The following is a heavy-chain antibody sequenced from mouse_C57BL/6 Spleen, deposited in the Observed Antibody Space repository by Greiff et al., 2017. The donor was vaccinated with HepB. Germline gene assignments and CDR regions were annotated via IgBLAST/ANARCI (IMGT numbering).Heavy chain of an antibody. J-gene: IGHJ3*01. CDR1: GYTFTSYW. V-gene: IGHV1-61*01. D-gene: IGHD1-1*01. CDR3: ARNYYGSSSWFAY. CDR2: IYPSDSET. Sequence: VQLQQSGAELVRPGSSVKLSCKASGYTFTSYWMDWVKQRPGQGLEWIGNIYPSDSETHYNQKFKDKATLTVDKSSSTAYMQRSSLTSEDSAVYYCARNYYGSSSWFAYWGQGTLVTVSA.